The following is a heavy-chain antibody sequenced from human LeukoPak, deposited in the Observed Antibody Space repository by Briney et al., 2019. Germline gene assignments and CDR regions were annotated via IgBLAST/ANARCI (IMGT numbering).Heavy chain of an antibody. CDR1: GGSISSGSYY. V-gene: IGHV4-61*02. D-gene: IGHD6-13*01. CDR3: ARIGSSWYVFDY. Sequence: SETLSLTCTVSGGSISSGSYYRSWIRQPAGKGLEWIGRIYTSGSTNYNPSLKSRVTISVDTSKNQFSLKLSSVTAADTAVYYCARIGSSWYVFDYWGQGTLVTVSS. CDR2: IYTSGST. J-gene: IGHJ4*02.